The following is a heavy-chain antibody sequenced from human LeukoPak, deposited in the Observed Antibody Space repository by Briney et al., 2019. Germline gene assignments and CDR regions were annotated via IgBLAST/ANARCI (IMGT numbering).Heavy chain of an antibody. V-gene: IGHV4-34*01. J-gene: IGHJ4*02. CDR2: INHSGST. Sequence: SETLSLTCAVYGGSSSGYYWSWIRQPPGKGLEWIGEINHSGSTNYNPSLKSRVTISVDTSKNQFSLKLSSVTAADTAVYYCARGSPRSLRYFDWQIFDYWGQGTLVTVSS. CDR1: GGSSSGYY. D-gene: IGHD3-9*01. CDR3: ARGSPRSLRYFDWQIFDY.